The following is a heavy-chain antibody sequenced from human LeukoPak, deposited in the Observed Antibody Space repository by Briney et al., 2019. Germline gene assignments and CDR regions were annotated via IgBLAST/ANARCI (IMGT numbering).Heavy chain of an antibody. CDR1: GFTFSSYW. CDR2: VKQDGSEK. D-gene: IGHD4-17*01. CDR3: ARCHYGDHPFDP. J-gene: IGHJ5*02. V-gene: IGHV3-7*01. Sequence: GGSLRLSCAASGFTFSSYWMSWVRQAPGKGLEWVANVKQDGSEKHYVDSVKGRFTISRDNAKNSLYLEMNSLRAEDTAVYYCARCHYGDHPFDPWGQGTLVTVSS.